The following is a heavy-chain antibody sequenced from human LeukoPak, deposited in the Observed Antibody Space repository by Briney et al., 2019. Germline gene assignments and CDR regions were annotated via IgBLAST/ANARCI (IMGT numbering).Heavy chain of an antibody. D-gene: IGHD3-22*01. CDR1: GYTFTSYG. J-gene: IGHJ4*02. CDR3: ARARYYYDSSGYYWYLDY. Sequence: ASVKVSCKASGYTFTSYGISWVRQAPGQGLEWIGWISAYNGNTNYAQKLQGRVTMTTDTSTSTAYMELRSLRSDDTAVYYCARARYYYDSSGYYWYLDYWGQGTLVTVSS. CDR2: ISAYNGNT. V-gene: IGHV1-18*01.